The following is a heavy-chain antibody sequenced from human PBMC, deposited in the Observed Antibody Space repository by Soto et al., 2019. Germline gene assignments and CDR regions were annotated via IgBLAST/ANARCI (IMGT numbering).Heavy chain of an antibody. CDR2: VNPSSGTT. V-gene: IGHV1-46*01. J-gene: IGHJ3*02. CDR3: ARWAPDAFHI. CDR1: AYSFTTYN. Sequence: SCKRSAYSFTTYNTLFVRQAPGQGLEWMGVVNPSSGTTSYAQKFQGRVTMTRDTSTSTVYMELSSLRSQDAAVYYCARWAPDAFHIWGQGTLVTVSS.